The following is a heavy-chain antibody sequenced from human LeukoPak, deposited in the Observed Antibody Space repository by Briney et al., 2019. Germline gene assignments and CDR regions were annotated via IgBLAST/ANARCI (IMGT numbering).Heavy chain of an antibody. CDR3: AMSYYDSSALDY. Sequence: GGSLRLSCAASGFTFSSYWMHWVGQALGKGLVWVSRINSDGSSTSYADSVKGRFTISRDNAKHTLYLQMNSLRAEDTAVYYCAMSYYDSSALDYWGQGTLVTVSS. CDR1: GFTFSSYW. D-gene: IGHD3-22*01. J-gene: IGHJ4*02. V-gene: IGHV3-74*01. CDR2: INSDGSST.